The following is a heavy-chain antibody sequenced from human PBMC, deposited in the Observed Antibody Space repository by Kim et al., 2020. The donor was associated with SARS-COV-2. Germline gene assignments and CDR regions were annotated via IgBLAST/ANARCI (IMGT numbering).Heavy chain of an antibody. J-gene: IGHJ5*02. V-gene: IGHV4-59*08. CDR1: GGSISSYY. CDR3: ARHSGPFNPPPWFDP. CDR2: IYYSGST. Sequence: SETLSLTCTVSGGSISSYYWSWIRQPPGKGLEWIGYIYYSGSTNYNPSLKSRVTISVDTSKNQFSLKLSSVTAADTAVYYCARHSGPFNPPPWFDPWGQG.